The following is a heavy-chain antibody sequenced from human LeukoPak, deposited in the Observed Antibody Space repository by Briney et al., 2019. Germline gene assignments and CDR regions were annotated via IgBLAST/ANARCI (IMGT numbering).Heavy chain of an antibody. J-gene: IGHJ5*02. CDR2: INPSGGST. Sequence: RASVKVSCKASGYTITNNWMHWVRQAPGQGLEWMGIINPSGGSTSYAQKFQGRVTMTRDMSTSTVYMELSSLRSEDTAVYYCARDHGYCSGGSCYPDWFDPWGQGTLVTVSS. V-gene: IGHV1-46*01. CDR3: ARDHGYCSGGSCYPDWFDP. CDR1: GYTITNNW. D-gene: IGHD2-15*01.